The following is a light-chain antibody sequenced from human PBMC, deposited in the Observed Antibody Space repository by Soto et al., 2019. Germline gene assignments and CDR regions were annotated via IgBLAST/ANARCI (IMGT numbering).Light chain of an antibody. J-gene: IGKJ2*01. CDR3: QHYGSTPYT. Sequence: EIVSTQSPGTLSLSPGERATLSCRASQSVTSYSLAWYQQKPGQAPRLLIFGASSRATGIPDRFSGSGSGTDFTLTITRLEPEDFAVYYCQHYGSTPYTFGQGTKLEIK. CDR1: QSVTSYS. V-gene: IGKV3-20*01. CDR2: GAS.